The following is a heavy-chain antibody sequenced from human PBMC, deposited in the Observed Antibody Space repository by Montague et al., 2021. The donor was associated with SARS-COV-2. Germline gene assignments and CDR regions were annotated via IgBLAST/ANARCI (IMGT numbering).Heavy chain of an antibody. Sequence: SETLSLTCTVSGASITSTNYYWGWIRQPPGKGLEWIGSLYSTGNSYYNPSLKSRVTISVDKSKNQFSLNLTSVTTADTAIYYCLRVEIRPRHYGEEIDSWGQGTLVTVSS. CDR1: GASITSTNYY. CDR3: LRVEIRPRHYGEEIDS. CDR2: LYSTGNS. V-gene: IGHV4-39*02. J-gene: IGHJ4*02. D-gene: IGHD4-17*01.